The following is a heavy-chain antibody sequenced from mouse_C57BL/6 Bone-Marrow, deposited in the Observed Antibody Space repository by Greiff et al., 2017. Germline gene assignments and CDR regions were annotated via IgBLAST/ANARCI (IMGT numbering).Heavy chain of an antibody. V-gene: IGHV1-55*01. Sequence: VQLQQSGAELVKPGASVKMSCKASGYTFTSYWITWVKQRPGQGLEWIGDIYPGSGSTNYNEKFKSKATLTVDTSSSTAYMQLSSLTSEDSAVYYCARRRTTPFYFDYWGQGTTLTVSS. J-gene: IGHJ2*01. D-gene: IGHD1-1*01. CDR2: IYPGSGST. CDR1: GYTFTSYW. CDR3: ARRRTTPFYFDY.